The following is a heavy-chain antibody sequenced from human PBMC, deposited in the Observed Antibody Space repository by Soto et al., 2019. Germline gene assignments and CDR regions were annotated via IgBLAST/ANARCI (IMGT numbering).Heavy chain of an antibody. Sequence: GASVKVSCKASGYTFTSYAMHWVRQAPGQRLEWMGWINASNGNTKYSQKFQGRVTITRDTSESTAYMELSSLRSEDTAAYYCARGIRRRITMIVVVIWSYFDYWGQGTLVTVSS. CDR3: ARGIRRRITMIVVVIWSYFDY. D-gene: IGHD3-22*01. J-gene: IGHJ4*02. CDR2: INASNGNT. V-gene: IGHV1-3*01. CDR1: GYTFTSYA.